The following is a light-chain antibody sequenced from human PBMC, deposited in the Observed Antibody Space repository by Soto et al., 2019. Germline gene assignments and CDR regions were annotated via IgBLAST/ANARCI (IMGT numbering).Light chain of an antibody. Sequence: EIVLTQSPGTLSLSPGERATLSCRASQSVSSGYLAWYQQQPGQAPRLLIYGASSRATGIPDRFSGSGSGTDFTVTISRLEPEDFAVYYCQQYGSSLPLTFGGGTKVEIK. CDR3: QQYGSSLPLT. V-gene: IGKV3-20*01. CDR2: GAS. CDR1: QSVSSGY. J-gene: IGKJ4*01.